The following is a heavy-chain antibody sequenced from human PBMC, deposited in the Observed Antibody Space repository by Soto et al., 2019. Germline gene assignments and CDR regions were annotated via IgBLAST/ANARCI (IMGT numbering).Heavy chain of an antibody. V-gene: IGHV4-4*02. Sequence: SETLSLTCAVSGGSISSSNWWSWVRQPPGKGLEWIGEIYHSGSTNYNPSLKSRVTISVDKSKNQFSLELSSVTAADTAVYYCARCHCSTTSCSWFDPWGQGTLVTVSS. CDR3: ARCHCSTTSCSWFDP. CDR1: GGSISSSNW. J-gene: IGHJ5*02. D-gene: IGHD2-2*01. CDR2: IYHSGST.